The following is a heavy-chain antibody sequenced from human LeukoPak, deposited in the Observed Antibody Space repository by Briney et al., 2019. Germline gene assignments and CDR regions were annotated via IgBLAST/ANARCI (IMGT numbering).Heavy chain of an antibody. CDR1: GFTFSSYA. Sequence: GGSLRLSCAPSGFTFSSYAMSWVRQAPGKGLEWVSAISGSGGSTYYADSVKGRFTISRDNSKNTLYLQMNSLRAEDTAVYYCAKDPLDYYYGMDVWGQGTTVTVSS. D-gene: IGHD3-16*01. V-gene: IGHV3-23*01. CDR3: AKDPLDYYYGMDV. J-gene: IGHJ6*02. CDR2: ISGSGGST.